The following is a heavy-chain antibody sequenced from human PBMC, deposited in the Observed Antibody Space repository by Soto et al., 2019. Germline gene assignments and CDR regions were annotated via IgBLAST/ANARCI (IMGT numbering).Heavy chain of an antibody. V-gene: IGHV4-4*02. CDR3: ARRDWSGSTSHFYFDY. CDR1: GGSIISSNW. J-gene: IGHJ4*02. Sequence: SETLSLTCAVSGGSIISSNWWNWVRQPPGKGLEWIGEIYHSGSTYYKLSLKSRVAMSVDTSKNQFSLKLTSATAADTAVYYCARRDWSGSTSHFYFDYWGQGVLVTVSS. D-gene: IGHD3-9*01. CDR2: IYHSGST.